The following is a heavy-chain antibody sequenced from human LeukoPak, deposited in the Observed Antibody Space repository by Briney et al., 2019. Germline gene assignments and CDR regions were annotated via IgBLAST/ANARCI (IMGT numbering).Heavy chain of an antibody. D-gene: IGHD2-21*02. V-gene: IGHV3-7*01. J-gene: IGHJ5*02. CDR3: ARGPMNLADCGGDCYSLYDP. CDR2: IKQDGSEK. CDR1: GFTFSSYW. Sequence: GGSLRLSCAASGFTFSSYWMSWVRQAPGKGLEWVANIKQDGSEKYYVDSVKGRFTISRDNAKNSVYLQMNSLRAEDTAVYYCARGPMNLADCGGDCYSLYDPWGQGTLVTVSS.